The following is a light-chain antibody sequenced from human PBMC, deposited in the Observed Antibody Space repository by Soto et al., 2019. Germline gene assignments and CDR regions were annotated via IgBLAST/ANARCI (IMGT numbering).Light chain of an antibody. J-gene: IGKJ3*01. CDR1: QSVSSSY. Sequence: EIVLTQSPGTLSLSPGERATLFCRASQSVSSSYLAWYQQKPGQAPRLLIYGASSRATGIPGRFSCSGSGTDFTLTITRLELEDFALYYWQQYGRSPFTFGPGTKVAIK. CDR2: GAS. V-gene: IGKV3-20*01. CDR3: QQYGRSPFT.